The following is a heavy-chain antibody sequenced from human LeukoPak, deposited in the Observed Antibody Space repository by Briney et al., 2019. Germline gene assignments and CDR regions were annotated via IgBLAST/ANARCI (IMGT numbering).Heavy chain of an antibody. CDR2: ISAYNGNT. J-gene: IGHJ4*02. CDR1: GYTFTSYG. Sequence: ASVKVSCKASGYTFTSYGISWVRQAPGQGLEWMGWISAYNGNTNYAQKFQGRVTMTRDTSTSTVYMELSSLRSEDTAVYYCARDASYDSSGYGDYWGQGTLVTVSS. D-gene: IGHD3-22*01. CDR3: ARDASYDSSGYGDY. V-gene: IGHV1-18*01.